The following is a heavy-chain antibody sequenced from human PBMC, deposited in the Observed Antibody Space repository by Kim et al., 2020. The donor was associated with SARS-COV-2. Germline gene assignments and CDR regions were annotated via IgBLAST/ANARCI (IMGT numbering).Heavy chain of an antibody. D-gene: IGHD2-2*01. J-gene: IGHJ3*01. CDR2: VSYDGSLK. CDR3: AKNRGFFHLPVRQQPF. CDR1: GFSFNNYD. V-gene: IGHV3-30*18. Sequence: GGSLRLSCAASGFSFNNYDMHWVRQAPGKGLEWVAHVSYDGSLKYYADSLKGRFTVSKDSSKNTLFLHMNSLGTEDTAVYYCAKNRGFFHLPVRQQPF.